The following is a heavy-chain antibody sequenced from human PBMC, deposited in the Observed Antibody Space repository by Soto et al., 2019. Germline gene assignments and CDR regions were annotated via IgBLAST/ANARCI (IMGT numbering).Heavy chain of an antibody. CDR2: IDPSDSYT. CDR1: GYSFTSYW. CDR3: ASSPGGYSYGCGEGKDV. V-gene: IGHV5-10-1*01. Sequence: PGASLKISCTGCGYSFTSYWLSWVRQMPGKGLELMMRIDPSDSYTNYSPSFQGHVTISADKSISTSYLQRSSLNASDTAMYYSASSPGGYSYGCGEGKDVWGQGTTVTVSS. J-gene: IGHJ6*02. D-gene: IGHD5-18*01.